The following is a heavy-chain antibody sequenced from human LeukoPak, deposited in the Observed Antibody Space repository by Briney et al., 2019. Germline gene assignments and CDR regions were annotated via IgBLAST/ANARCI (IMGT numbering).Heavy chain of an antibody. CDR2: IHNDGTQG. D-gene: IGHD1-26*01. CDR1: GFPFSRLG. J-gene: IGHJ6*03. V-gene: IGHV3-30*02. CDR3: AKEGDEFRGYLDV. Sequence: GGSLRLSCAASGFPFSRLGMQWVRQAPGKGLEWVAVIHNDGTQGQYGNSVKGRFTISKDNSQSTLYLQMNNLRDDDTAVYYCAKEGDEFRGYLDVWGKGTTVTVSS.